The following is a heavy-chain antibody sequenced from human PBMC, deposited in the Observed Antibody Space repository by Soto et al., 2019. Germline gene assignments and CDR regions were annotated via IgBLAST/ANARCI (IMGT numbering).Heavy chain of an antibody. CDR2: ISGSGGST. Sequence: GGSLRLSCAASGFTFSSYAMSWVRQAPGKGLEWVSAISGSGGSTYYADSVKGRFTISRDNSKNTLYLQMNSLRAEDTAVYYCAKIGGGKDCSGGSCYRYYYYYMDVWGKGTTVTVSS. CDR1: GFTFSSYA. D-gene: IGHD2-15*01. J-gene: IGHJ6*03. CDR3: AKIGGGKDCSGGSCYRYYYYYMDV. V-gene: IGHV3-23*01.